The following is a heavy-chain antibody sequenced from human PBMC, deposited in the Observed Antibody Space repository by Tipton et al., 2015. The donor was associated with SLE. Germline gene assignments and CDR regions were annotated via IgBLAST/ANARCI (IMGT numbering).Heavy chain of an antibody. CDR3: ARGMITFGGARD. D-gene: IGHD3-16*01. CDR1: GGSINGYF. V-gene: IGHV4-59*12. CDR2: IDDSGDT. Sequence: TLSLTRTVSGGSINGYFWSWIRQSPGKGLEWIGSIDDSGDTFYNPSLESRVTMSVDTSKNQFSLKLSSVTAADTAVYYCARGMITFGGARDWGQGTLVTVSS. J-gene: IGHJ4*02.